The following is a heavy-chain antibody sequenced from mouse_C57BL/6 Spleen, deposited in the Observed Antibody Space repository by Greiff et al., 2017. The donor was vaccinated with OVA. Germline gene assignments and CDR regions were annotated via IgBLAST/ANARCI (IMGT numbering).Heavy chain of an antibody. D-gene: IGHD3-2*02. CDR1: GYSITSGYY. CDR2: ISYDGSN. V-gene: IGHV3-6*01. Sequence: VQLKQSGPGLVKPSQSLSLTCSVTGYSITSGYYWNWIRQFPGNKLEWMGYISYDGSNNYNPSLQNRISITRDTSKNQFFLKLNSVTTEDTATYYCARDSSGPPWFAYWGQGTLVTVSA. J-gene: IGHJ3*01. CDR3: ARDSSGPPWFAY.